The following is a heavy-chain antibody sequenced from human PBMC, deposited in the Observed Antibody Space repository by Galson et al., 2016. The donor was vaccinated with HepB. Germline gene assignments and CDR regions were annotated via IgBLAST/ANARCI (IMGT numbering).Heavy chain of an antibody. Sequence: SLRLSCAASGFTFSDDWMFWVRQAPGKGLVWVSRINNDGRVTNYADSVKGRFSISRDNAKNTLFLQMNSLRAEDTAVYYCTRERYCSGGACSQRYFDYWGQGTLVTVSS. J-gene: IGHJ4*02. CDR1: GFTFSDDW. D-gene: IGHD2-15*01. V-gene: IGHV3-74*01. CDR2: INNDGRVT. CDR3: TRERYCSGGACSQRYFDY.